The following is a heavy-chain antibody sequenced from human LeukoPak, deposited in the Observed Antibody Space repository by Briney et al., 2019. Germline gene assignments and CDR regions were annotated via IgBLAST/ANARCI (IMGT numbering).Heavy chain of an antibody. CDR1: GFTVSSSY. D-gene: IGHD6-6*01. V-gene: IGHV3-53*01. Sequence: PGGSLRLSCSASGFTVSSSYMSWVRQAPGKGLEWVSVIYSGGSTYYADSVKSRFTISIDNSKNKLYLQRNSLRIEDTALYYCARVAFRSSSYISGIDYWGQGTLVTVSS. J-gene: IGHJ4*02. CDR2: IYSGGST. CDR3: ARVAFRSSSYISGIDY.